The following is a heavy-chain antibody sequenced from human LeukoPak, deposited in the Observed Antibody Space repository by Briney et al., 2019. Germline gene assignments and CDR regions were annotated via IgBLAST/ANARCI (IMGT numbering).Heavy chain of an antibody. Sequence: GGSLRLSCSMSGFTLSHYAMSWVRQAPGKGLEWVSTIGGGGGSTDYTDSVKGRFTISRDNSKNTLYLHMNSLGAEDTAVYYCAKGHRYCTSGNCNSAVDYWGQETLVTVSS. D-gene: IGHD2-15*01. J-gene: IGHJ4*02. V-gene: IGHV3-23*01. CDR1: GFTLSHYA. CDR3: AKGHRYCTSGNCNSAVDY. CDR2: IGGGGGST.